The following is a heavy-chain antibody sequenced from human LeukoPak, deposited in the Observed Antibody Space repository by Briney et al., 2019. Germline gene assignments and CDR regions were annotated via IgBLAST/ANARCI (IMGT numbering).Heavy chain of an antibody. D-gene: IGHD3-22*01. V-gene: IGHV3-48*03. J-gene: IGHJ1*01. CDR2: ISSSGSTI. CDR1: GFTFSSYE. Sequence: GGSLRLSCAASGFTFSSYEMNWVRQAPGKGLEWVSYISSSGSTIYYADSVKGRFTISRDNAKSSLFLQLNSLRAEDTAVYYCARERGYYDNSGCLPTTYFQHWGQGTLVTVSS. CDR3: ARERGYYDNSGCLPTTYFQH.